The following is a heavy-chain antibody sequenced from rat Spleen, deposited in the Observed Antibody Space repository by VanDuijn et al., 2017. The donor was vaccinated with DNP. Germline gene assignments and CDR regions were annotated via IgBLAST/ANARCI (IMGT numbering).Heavy chain of an antibody. V-gene: IGHV5-7*01. CDR3: ARPPYNSGYPFAY. CDR2: ISYDGSST. D-gene: IGHD4-3*01. J-gene: IGHJ3*01. Sequence: EVQLVESGGGLVQPGRSLKLSCAASGFTFSDYNMAWVRQAPKKGLEWVATISYDGSSTYYRDSVKGRFTISRDNAKSTLYLQMDSLRSEDTATYYCARPPYNSGYPFAYWGQGTLVTVSS. CDR1: GFTFSDYN.